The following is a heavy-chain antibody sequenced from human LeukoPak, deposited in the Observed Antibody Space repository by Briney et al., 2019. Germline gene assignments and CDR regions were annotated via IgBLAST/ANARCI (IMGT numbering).Heavy chain of an antibody. D-gene: IGHD3-10*01. J-gene: IGHJ4*02. CDR3: ARGYGSGSYFVY. Sequence: SQTLSLTCAVYGGSSSGYYWSWIRQPPGKGLEWIGEINQSGSTNQNPSLKSRVTISIDTSKNQFSLKLSSVTAADTAVYYCARGYGSGSYFVYWGQGTLVTVSS. CDR1: GGSSSGYY. CDR2: INQSGST. V-gene: IGHV4-34*01.